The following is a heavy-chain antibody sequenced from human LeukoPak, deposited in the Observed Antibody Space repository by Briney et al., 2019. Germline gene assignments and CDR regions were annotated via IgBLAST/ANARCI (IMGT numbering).Heavy chain of an antibody. Sequence: GASVKVSCKTSGYTFSTFGISWVRQAPGQGLEWVGWISGKNGKINYAQKFHGRVTMTTDTSTATAYMELRSLTTDDTAVYYCARDEYYYDSASYVAFDIWGQGTMVTVSS. D-gene: IGHD3-22*01. J-gene: IGHJ3*02. CDR2: ISGKNGKI. V-gene: IGHV1-18*01. CDR3: ARDEYYYDSASYVAFDI. CDR1: GYTFSTFG.